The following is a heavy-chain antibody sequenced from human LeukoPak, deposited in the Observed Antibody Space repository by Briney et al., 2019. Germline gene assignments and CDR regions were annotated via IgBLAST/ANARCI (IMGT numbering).Heavy chain of an antibody. J-gene: IGHJ3*02. CDR2: IYQSGST. D-gene: IGHD3-10*01. Sequence: SETLSLTCTVSGYSISSGYYWGWIRQPPGKGLEWIGTIYQSGSTYYNPSLKSRVTISVDTSKNQFSLKLSSVTAADTAVYYCARTYYYGSGSYYDSRDAFDIWGQGTMVTISS. CDR1: GYSISSGYY. V-gene: IGHV4-38-2*02. CDR3: ARTYYYGSGSYYDSRDAFDI.